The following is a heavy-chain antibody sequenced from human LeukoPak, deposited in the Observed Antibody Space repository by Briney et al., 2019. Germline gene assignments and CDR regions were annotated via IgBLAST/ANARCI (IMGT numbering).Heavy chain of an antibody. CDR3: ARVYGSGSYYISRPRYYYYMDV. J-gene: IGHJ6*03. V-gene: IGHV4-34*01. CDR1: GGSFSGYY. CDR2: INHSGST. Sequence: SETLSLTCAVYGGSFSGYYWSWIRQPPGKGLEWIGEINHSGSTNYNPSLKSRVTISVDTSKNQFSLKLSSVTAADTAAYYCARVYGSGSYYISRPRYYYYMDVWGKGTTVTVSS. D-gene: IGHD3-10*01.